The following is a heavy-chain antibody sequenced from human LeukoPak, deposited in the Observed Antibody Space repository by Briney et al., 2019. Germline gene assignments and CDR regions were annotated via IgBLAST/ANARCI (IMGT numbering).Heavy chain of an antibody. D-gene: IGHD3-22*01. CDR1: GFTFSNYA. Sequence: GGSLRLSCAASGFTFSNYAMSWVRQAPGKGLEWVSAISSSGGSTYYADSVKGRFTISRDNSKNTLYLQMNSLRAEDTAVYYCAKSSYCSGYYYGDYWGQGTLVTVSS. V-gene: IGHV3-23*01. J-gene: IGHJ4*02. CDR3: AKSSYCSGYYYGDY. CDR2: ISSSGGST.